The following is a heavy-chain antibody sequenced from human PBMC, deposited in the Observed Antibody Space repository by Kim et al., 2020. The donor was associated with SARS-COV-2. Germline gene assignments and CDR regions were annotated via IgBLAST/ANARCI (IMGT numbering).Heavy chain of an antibody. Sequence: GGSLRLSCAASGGIFSTYGIQWLRQSPGKGLEWVAGVSNDGSETYYADSVKGRFTTSKDNSRNTASLQMDRLRTEDTAMYYCAKDLAYIAYEWGQGTLVT. J-gene: IGHJ1*01. CDR2: VSNDGSET. V-gene: IGHV3-30*04. CDR3: AKDLAYIAYE. CDR1: GGIFSTYG. D-gene: IGHD5-12*01.